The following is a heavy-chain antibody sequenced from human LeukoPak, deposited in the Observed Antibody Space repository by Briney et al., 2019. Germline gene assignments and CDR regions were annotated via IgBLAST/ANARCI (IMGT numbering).Heavy chain of an antibody. Sequence: GGSLRPSCAASALTLTSYWMSWVRQAPGKGLEGVANINQDGTKKYYVDSVKGRFPISRDNAKNSLYLQMNSLRAEDTAVYFCARESFVSGTTRGNYYYYGMDVWGRGTTVTVSS. J-gene: IGHJ6*02. D-gene: IGHD1-7*01. CDR2: INQDGTKK. CDR3: ARESFVSGTTRGNYYYYGMDV. CDR1: ALTLTSYW. V-gene: IGHV3-7*01.